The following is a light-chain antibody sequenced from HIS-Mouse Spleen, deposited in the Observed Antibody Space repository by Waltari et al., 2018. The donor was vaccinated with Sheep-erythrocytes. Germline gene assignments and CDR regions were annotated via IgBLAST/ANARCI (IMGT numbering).Light chain of an antibody. CDR3: QQSYSTPRT. V-gene: IGKV1-39*01. Sequence: DIQMTQSPSSLSASVGDRVTITCRASQSISSYLNWYQQKPWKAPKLLIYAASSLQSGVPTRFSGNGSGTDVTLTISSLQPEEFATYYCQQSYSTPRTFGQGTKVEIK. CDR2: AAS. J-gene: IGKJ1*01. CDR1: QSISSY.